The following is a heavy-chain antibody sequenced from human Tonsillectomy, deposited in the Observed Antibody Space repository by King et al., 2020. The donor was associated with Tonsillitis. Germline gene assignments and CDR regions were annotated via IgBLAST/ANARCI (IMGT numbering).Heavy chain of an antibody. CDR1: GGSVSDSF. V-gene: IGHV4-59*02. D-gene: IGHD4-23*01. CDR2: IYYSGTT. Sequence: VQLQESGPGLVKPSQTLSLTCTVSGGSVSDSFWGWLRQPPGKGLEWLGYIYYSGTTTYNPSLKSRVTISVDTSKHHFSLNLSSVTAADTAVYYCARAPGYGGQIYFGSWGQGALAT. J-gene: IGHJ4*02. CDR3: ARAPGYGGQIYFGS.